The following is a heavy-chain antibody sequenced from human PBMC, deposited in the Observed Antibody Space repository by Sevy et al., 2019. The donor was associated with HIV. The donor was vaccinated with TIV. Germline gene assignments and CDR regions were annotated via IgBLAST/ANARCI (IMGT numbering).Heavy chain of an antibody. J-gene: IGHJ5*02. CDR2: IYSSGNT. CDR1: GGSICSGDYY. CDR3: ATDWGVTTGWFDP. V-gene: IGHV4-61*02. D-gene: IGHD3-16*01. Sequence: SETLSLTCTVSGGSICSGDYYWNWIRQPAGKGLEWIGRIYSSGNTNYNPSLRSRVTISVDTSNNQFSLKLSSVTAADTAVYYCATDWGVTTGWFDPWGQGTLVTVSS.